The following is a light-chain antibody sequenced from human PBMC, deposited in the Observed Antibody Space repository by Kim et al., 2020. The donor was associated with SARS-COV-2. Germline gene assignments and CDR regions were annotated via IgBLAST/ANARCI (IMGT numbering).Light chain of an antibody. J-gene: IGLJ1*01. V-gene: IGLV2-14*03. CDR1: SSDVGGYNY. Sequence: QSVLTQPASVSGSPGQSITISCTGTSSDVGGYNYVSWYQHHPGKAPKLMIYDVSKRPSGVSHRFSGSKSGNTASLTISGLLAEDEADYYCSSYTSSSTYVFGTGTKVTV. CDR3: SSYTSSSTYV. CDR2: DVS.